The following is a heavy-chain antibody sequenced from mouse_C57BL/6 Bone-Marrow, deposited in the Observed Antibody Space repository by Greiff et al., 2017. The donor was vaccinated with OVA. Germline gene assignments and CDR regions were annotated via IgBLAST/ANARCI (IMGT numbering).Heavy chain of an antibody. CDR2: ISSSGST. CDR3: ARWPTGYYYAMDY. J-gene: IGHJ4*01. Sequence: EVKLVESGPGLAKPSPTLSLTCSVTGYSITSDYWNWIRQFPGNKLEYMGYISSSGSTYYNPSLISRISITRDTSKNQYYLQLNSVTTEDTATYYCARWPTGYYYAMDYWGQGTSVTVSS. V-gene: IGHV3-8*01. CDR1: GYSITSDY. D-gene: IGHD4-1*02.